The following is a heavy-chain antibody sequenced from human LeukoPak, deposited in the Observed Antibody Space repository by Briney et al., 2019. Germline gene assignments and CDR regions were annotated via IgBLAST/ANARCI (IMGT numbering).Heavy chain of an antibody. V-gene: IGHV3-30*02. Sequence: GGSLRLSCVASGFIFKNNGMHWVRQAPGKGLEWVAFIRFGESDKFYADSVKGRFTISRDTSKNTLFLEMNGLRVDDTALYYCVKDNPVCESWGQGALVIVSS. J-gene: IGHJ5*02. CDR1: GFIFKNNG. CDR2: IRFGESDK. D-gene: IGHD2-21*01. CDR3: VKDNPVCES.